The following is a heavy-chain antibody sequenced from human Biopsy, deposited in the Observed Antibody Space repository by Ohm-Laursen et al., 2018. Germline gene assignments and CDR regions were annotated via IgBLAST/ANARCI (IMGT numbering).Heavy chain of an antibody. CDR2: ISASSSYI. D-gene: IGHD3-10*01. CDR3: ATELLPPGVGGPWLDS. CDR1: GFLFSRHA. J-gene: IGHJ5*01. Sequence: SLRLSCAASGFLFSRHAMNWVRQAPGKGLEWVSSISASSSYIYYADSVKGRFTVSRDNTKNTLYLQMNSLRAADTAIYFCATELLPPGVGGPWLDSWGQGTPVTVSS. V-gene: IGHV3-21*06.